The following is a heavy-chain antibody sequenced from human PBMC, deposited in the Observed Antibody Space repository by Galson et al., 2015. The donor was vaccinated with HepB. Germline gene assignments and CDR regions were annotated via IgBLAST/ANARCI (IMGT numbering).Heavy chain of an antibody. D-gene: IGHD2-2*01. V-gene: IGHV1-69*04. CDR1: GGTFSSYA. CDR3: AGGYCSSTSCSTLYYFDY. J-gene: IGHJ4*02. CDR2: IIPILGIA. Sequence: SVKVSCKASGGTFSSYAISWVRQAPGQGLEWMGRIIPILGIANYAQKFQGRVTITADKSTSTAYMELSSLRSEDTAVYYCAGGYCSSTSCSTLYYFDYWGQGTLVTVSS.